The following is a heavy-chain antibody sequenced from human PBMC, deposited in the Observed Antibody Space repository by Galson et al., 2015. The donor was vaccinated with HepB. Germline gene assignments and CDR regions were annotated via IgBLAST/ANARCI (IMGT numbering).Heavy chain of an antibody. Sequence: SLRLSCAASGFTFSSYSMNWVRQAPGKGLEWVSYISSSSSTIYYADSVKGRFTISRDNAKNSLYLQMNSLRDEDTAVYYCARDGYSSSSDYYYGMDVWGQGTTVTVSS. CDR3: ARDGYSSSSDYYYGMDV. CDR1: GFTFSSYS. D-gene: IGHD6-6*01. CDR2: ISSSSSTI. V-gene: IGHV3-48*02. J-gene: IGHJ6*02.